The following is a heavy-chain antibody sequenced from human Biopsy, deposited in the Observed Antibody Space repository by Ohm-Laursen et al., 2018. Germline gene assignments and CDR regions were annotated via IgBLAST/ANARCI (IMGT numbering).Heavy chain of an antibody. CDR2: FYSSGSS. D-gene: IGHD5-18*01. V-gene: IGHV4-4*07. Sequence: SDTLSLTCIVSGDSISNSYWTWIRQPAGKGLEWIGRFYSSGSSSYNPSLKSRVTMSIDASMNQFSLKLTSVTAADTAAYYCAKARTLDTAIDFDYWGQGTLVTVSS. J-gene: IGHJ4*02. CDR3: AKARTLDTAIDFDY. CDR1: GDSISNSY.